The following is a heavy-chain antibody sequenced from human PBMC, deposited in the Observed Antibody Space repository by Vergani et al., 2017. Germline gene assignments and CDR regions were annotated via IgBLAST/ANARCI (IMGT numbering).Heavy chain of an antibody. V-gene: IGHV3-9*01. D-gene: IGHD1-14*01. CDR2: ISWNSGSI. CDR1: GFTFDDYA. J-gene: IGHJ6*03. Sequence: EVQLVESGGGLVQPGRSLRLSCAASGFTFDDYAMHWVRQAPGKGLEWVSGISWNSGSIGYADSVKGRFTISRDNAKNSLYLQMNSLRAEDTALYYCARTRGYYYDMDVWGKGTTVTVSS. CDR3: ARTRGYYYDMDV.